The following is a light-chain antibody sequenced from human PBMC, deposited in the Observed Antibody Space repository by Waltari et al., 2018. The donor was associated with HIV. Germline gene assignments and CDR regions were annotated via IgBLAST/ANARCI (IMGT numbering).Light chain of an antibody. CDR2: MNN. Sequence: QSVLTQPPSASGTPGQRVTISCSGSSSNIGSYYVYWYQQLPGTAPKLLIYMNNQRPSGVPDRFSGSKSGTSASLAINGFRSEDEADYYCAAWTDSLTAVVFGGGTKLSVL. CDR1: SSNIGSYY. J-gene: IGLJ2*01. CDR3: AAWTDSLTAVV. V-gene: IGLV1-47*01.